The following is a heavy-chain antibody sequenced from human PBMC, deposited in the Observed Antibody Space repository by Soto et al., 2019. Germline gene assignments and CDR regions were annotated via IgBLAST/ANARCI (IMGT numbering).Heavy chain of an antibody. CDR1: GGSINSDEYY. J-gene: IGHJ5*02. V-gene: IGHV4-30-4*01. D-gene: IGHD6-13*01. Sequence: KPSETLSLTCTVSGGSINSDEYYWSWIRQPPGRGLEWIGHISYSGSTYYSPSLKSRLTISIDTSKNQFSLKLTSVTAADAAVYFCARDRGSSWMYKWFDPWGQGTLVTVSS. CDR2: ISYSGST. CDR3: ARDRGSSWMYKWFDP.